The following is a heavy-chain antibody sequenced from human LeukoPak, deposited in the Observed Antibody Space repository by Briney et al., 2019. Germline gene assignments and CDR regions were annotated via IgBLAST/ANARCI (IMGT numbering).Heavy chain of an antibody. CDR3: ARDRQQLPGW. J-gene: IGHJ4*02. V-gene: IGHV3-64*04. Sequence: GGSLRLSCVGSGFTLRSHAMSWVRQAPEKGLEFVSGIYENGGTTYYADSVKGRFTISRDNSKNTLYLQMNSLRAEDTAVYYCARDRQQLPGWWGQGTLVTVSS. D-gene: IGHD6-13*01. CDR2: IYENGGTT. CDR1: GFTLRSHA.